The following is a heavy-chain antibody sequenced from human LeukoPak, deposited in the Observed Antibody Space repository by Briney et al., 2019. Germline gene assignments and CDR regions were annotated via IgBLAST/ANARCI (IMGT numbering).Heavy chain of an antibody. CDR1: GFTFSSYG. V-gene: IGHV3-23*01. Sequence: GGSLRLSCAASGFTFSSYGMSWVRQAPGKGLEWVSAISGSGGSTYYADSVKGRFTISRDNSKNTLYLQMNSLRAEDTAVYYCAKDLYSSSWYDYWGQGTLVTVSS. D-gene: IGHD6-13*01. CDR3: AKDLYSSSWYDY. J-gene: IGHJ4*02. CDR2: ISGSGGST.